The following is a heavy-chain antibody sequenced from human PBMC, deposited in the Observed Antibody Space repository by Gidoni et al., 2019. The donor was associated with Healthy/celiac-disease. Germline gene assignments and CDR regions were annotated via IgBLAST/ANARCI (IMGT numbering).Heavy chain of an antibody. V-gene: IGHV3-23*01. D-gene: IGHD3-22*01. Sequence: EVQLLESGGGLVQPGGSLRLSCAASGFTFSSYAMSWVRQAPGKGLEWVSAISGSGGSTYYADSVKGRFTISRDNSKNTLYLQMNSLRAEDTAVYYCAKVEKQWYYYDSSGGYYFDYWGQGTPVTVSS. CDR3: AKVEKQWYYYDSSGGYYFDY. CDR2: ISGSGGST. J-gene: IGHJ4*02. CDR1: GFTFSSYA.